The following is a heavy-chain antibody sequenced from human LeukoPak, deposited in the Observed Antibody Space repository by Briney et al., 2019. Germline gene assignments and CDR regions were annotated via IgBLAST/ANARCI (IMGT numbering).Heavy chain of an antibody. CDR1: GFTFSSHA. J-gene: IGHJ4*02. Sequence: GGSLRLSCAASGFTFSSHAMSWVRQAPGKGLEWVSGSASGDGIYYTDSVKGRFTMSRDNSKDTLYLQMNSLRADDTAVYYCAKNPGGAAGNRVFDHWGQGALVTVSS. CDR2: SASGDGI. D-gene: IGHD6-13*01. V-gene: IGHV3-23*01. CDR3: AKNPGGAAGNRVFDH.